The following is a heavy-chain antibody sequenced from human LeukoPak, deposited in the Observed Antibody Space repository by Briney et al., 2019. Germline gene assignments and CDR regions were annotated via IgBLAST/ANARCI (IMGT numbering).Heavy chain of an antibody. CDR3: ARDPPWGTGTAHSDY. D-gene: IGHD1-1*01. V-gene: IGHV3-30-3*01. J-gene: IGHJ4*02. CDR1: GFTFSSYA. Sequence: GGSLRLPCAASGFTFSSYAMHWVRQAPGKGLEWVAVISYDGSNKYYADSVKGRFTISRDNSKNTLYLQMNSLRAEDTAVYYCARDPPWGTGTAHSDYWGQGTLVTVSS. CDR2: ISYDGSNK.